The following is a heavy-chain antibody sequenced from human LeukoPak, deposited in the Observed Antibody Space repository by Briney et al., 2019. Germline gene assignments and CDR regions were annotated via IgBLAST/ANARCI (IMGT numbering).Heavy chain of an antibody. V-gene: IGHV3-23*01. CDR3: AKALPKGGYSYFDY. J-gene: IGHJ4*02. D-gene: IGHD3-22*01. CDR1: GFTFSSYA. Sequence: GGSLRLSCAASGFTFSSYAVSWVRQAPGKGLEWVSSISGSGGASYYADSVKGRFTISRDNSKNTLYLQMNSLRAEDTAVYYCAKALPKGGYSYFDYWGQGTLVTVSS. CDR2: ISGSGGAS.